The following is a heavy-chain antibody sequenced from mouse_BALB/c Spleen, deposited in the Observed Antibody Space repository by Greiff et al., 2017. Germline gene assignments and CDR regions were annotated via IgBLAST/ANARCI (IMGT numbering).Heavy chain of an antibody. D-gene: IGHD6-1*01. CDR2: IYPSDSYT. CDR1: GYTFTSYW. CDR3: TRSPLYYFDY. V-gene: IGHV1-69*02. Sequence: VQLQQPGAELVRPGASVKLSCKASGYTFTSYWINWVKQRPGQGLEWIGNIYPSDSYTNYNQKFKDKATLTVDKSSSTAYMQLSSPTSEDSAVYYCTRSPLYYFDYWGQGTTLTVSS. J-gene: IGHJ2*01.